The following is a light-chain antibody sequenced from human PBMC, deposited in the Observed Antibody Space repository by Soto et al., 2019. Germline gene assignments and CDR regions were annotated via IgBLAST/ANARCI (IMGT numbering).Light chain of an antibody. CDR2: DVS. CDR3: TSFTTAYTHV. CDR1: SSDIGSYDY. Sequence: QSALTQPASVSGSPGQSITVSCTGTSSDIGSYDYVSWYQQHPGKVPKLMISDVSNRPSGVSNRFSGSKSGNTASLTISGLQAEDEADYYCTSFTTAYTHVFGTGTKVTVL. V-gene: IGLV2-14*03. J-gene: IGLJ1*01.